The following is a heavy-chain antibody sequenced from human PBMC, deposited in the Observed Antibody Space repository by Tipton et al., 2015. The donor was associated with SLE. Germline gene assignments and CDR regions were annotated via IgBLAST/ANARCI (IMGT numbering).Heavy chain of an antibody. Sequence: TLSLTCTVSGGSITIGGFYWSWIRQHPGVGLEWIGYIFSTGSTYHNPSLQSRVTISVDTSKNQFSLKLSSVTAADTAVYYCARTRRSMTTVTTGDFDLWGRGTLVTVSS. J-gene: IGHJ2*01. CDR2: IFSTGST. V-gene: IGHV4-31*03. D-gene: IGHD4-17*01. CDR3: ARTRRSMTTVTTGDFDL. CDR1: GGSITIGGFY.